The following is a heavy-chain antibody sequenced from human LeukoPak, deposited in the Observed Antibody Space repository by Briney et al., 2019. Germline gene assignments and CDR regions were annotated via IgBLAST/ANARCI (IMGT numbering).Heavy chain of an antibody. J-gene: IGHJ4*02. CDR3: ARDGGGQGDIVVVVALSHFDY. CDR2: ISGSGGST. Sequence: GGSLRLSCAASGFTFSSYAMSWVRQAPGKGLEWVSVISGSGGSTYYADSVKGRFTISRDNSKNTLYLQMNSLRAEDTAVYYCARDGGGQGDIVVVVALSHFDYWGQGTLVTVSS. D-gene: IGHD2-15*01. CDR1: GFTFSSYA. V-gene: IGHV3-23*01.